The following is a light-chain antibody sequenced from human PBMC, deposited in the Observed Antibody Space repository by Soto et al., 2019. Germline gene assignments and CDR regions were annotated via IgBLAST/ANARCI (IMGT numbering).Light chain of an antibody. CDR1: SSDVGGYNY. J-gene: IGLJ2*01. Sequence: QSVLTQPASVSGSPGQSITISCTGTSSDVGGYNYVSWYQQHPGKAPKLMIYEVSNRPSGVSNRFSGSKSGNTASLTISGRQAEDEADYSCSSYTSSSTVVFGGGTKLTVL. V-gene: IGLV2-14*01. CDR2: EVS. CDR3: SSYTSSSTVV.